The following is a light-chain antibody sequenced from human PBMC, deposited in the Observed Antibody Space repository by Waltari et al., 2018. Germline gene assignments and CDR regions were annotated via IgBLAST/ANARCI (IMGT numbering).Light chain of an antibody. V-gene: IGLV3-1*01. J-gene: IGLJ2*01. CDR3: QAWDSSAAV. CDR2: RDT. CDR1: KLGDKY. Sequence: SYELAQPPSVSVSPGQTASITCSGDKLGDKYVSWYQQKPGQSPVVVIYRDTERPSGIPGRFSGSNSGNTATLTISGTHTRDEADYYGQAWDSSAAVFGGGTKLTVL.